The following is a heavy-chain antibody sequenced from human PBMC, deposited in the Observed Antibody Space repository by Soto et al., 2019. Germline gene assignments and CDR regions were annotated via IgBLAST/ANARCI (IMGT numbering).Heavy chain of an antibody. CDR1: GGSISDFY. V-gene: IGHV4-59*08. CDR3: ARHPLGRYFSSDYYYGMDV. Sequence: QVQLQASGPGLVKSSETLSLTCTVSGGSISDFYWNWIRQPPGKGLEWIGYIYDSGSTNDNPSLTTRVTISVATSTTPFSLRLSSVTAADTAVYYCARHPLGRYFSSDYYYGMDVWGQGTTVTVSS. D-gene: IGHD3-9*01. CDR2: IYDSGST. J-gene: IGHJ6*02.